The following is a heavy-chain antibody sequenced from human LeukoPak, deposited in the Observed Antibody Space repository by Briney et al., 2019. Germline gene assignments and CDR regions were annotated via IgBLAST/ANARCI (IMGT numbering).Heavy chain of an antibody. J-gene: IGHJ4*02. D-gene: IGHD3-22*01. CDR3: ARKERGDTYYYDSSGHADH. CDR2: INPNSGGT. Sequence: GASVKVSCKASGYTFTGYYMHWVRQAPGQGLELMGWINPNSGGTNYAQKFQGRVTMTRDTSISTAYMELSRLRSDDTAVYYCARKERGDTYYYDSSGHADHWGQGTLVTVSS. CDR1: GYTFTGYY. V-gene: IGHV1-2*02.